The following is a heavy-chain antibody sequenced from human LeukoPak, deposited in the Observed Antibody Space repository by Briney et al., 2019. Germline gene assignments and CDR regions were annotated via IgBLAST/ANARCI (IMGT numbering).Heavy chain of an antibody. CDR3: ARDLYGHDWWFDP. CDR1: GGSVSSGSYY. D-gene: IGHD3-9*01. Sequence: SETLSLTCTVSGGSVSSGSYYWSWIRQPPGKGLEWIGYIYYSGSTNYNPSLKSRVTISVDTSKNQFSLKLSSVTAADTAVYYCARDLYGHDWWFDPWGQGTLVTVSS. CDR2: IYYSGST. J-gene: IGHJ5*02. V-gene: IGHV4-61*01.